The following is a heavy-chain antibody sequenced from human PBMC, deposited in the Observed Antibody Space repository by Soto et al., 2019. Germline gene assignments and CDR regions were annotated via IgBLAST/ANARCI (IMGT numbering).Heavy chain of an antibody. CDR2: ISSSSSYI. CDR3: ARVGGSGSEGCNDY. J-gene: IGHJ4*02. CDR1: GFTFSSYS. V-gene: IGHV3-21*01. D-gene: IGHD3-10*01. Sequence: EVQLVESGGGLVKPGGSLRLSCAASGFTFSSYSMNWVRQAPGKGLEWVSSISSSSSYIYYADSVKGRFTISRDNAKNSLYLQMNSLRAEDTAVYYCARVGGSGSEGCNDYWGQGTLVTVSS.